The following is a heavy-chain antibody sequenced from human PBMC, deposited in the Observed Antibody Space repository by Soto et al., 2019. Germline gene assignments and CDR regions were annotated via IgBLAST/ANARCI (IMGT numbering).Heavy chain of an antibody. CDR2: IIPIFGTA. CDR1: GGTFSSYA. D-gene: IGHD2-15*01. V-gene: IGHV1-69*13. CDR3: ARDGPGYCSGGSCQEGNNWFDP. Sequence: VASVKVSCKASGGTFSSYAISWVRQAPGQGLEWMGGIIPIFGTANYAQKFQGRVTITADESTSTAYMELSSLRSEDTAVYYCARDGPGYCSGGSCQEGNNWFDPWGQGTLVTVSS. J-gene: IGHJ5*02.